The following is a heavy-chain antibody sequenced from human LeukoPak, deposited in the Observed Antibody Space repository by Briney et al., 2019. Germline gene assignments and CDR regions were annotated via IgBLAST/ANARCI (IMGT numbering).Heavy chain of an antibody. J-gene: IGHJ2*01. CDR1: GGSISSYY. Sequence: PSGTLSLTCNVSGGSISSYYWSWIRQPPGKALEWIGYIYYSGSTNNNPSLKSRVTISVDTSKNQFSLKLSSVTAADTAVYYCARDRGLWYFDLWGRGTLVTVSS. CDR3: ARDRGLWYFDL. V-gene: IGHV4-59*01. D-gene: IGHD2-15*01. CDR2: IYYSGST.